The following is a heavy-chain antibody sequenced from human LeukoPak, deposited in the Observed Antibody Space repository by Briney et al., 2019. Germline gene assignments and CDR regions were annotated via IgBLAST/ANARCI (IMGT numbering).Heavy chain of an antibody. CDR2: LGGSVATT. J-gene: IGHJ6*03. Sequence: GGSLRLSCAASGFTFRSYAMSWVRQAPGKGLEWVSTLGGSVATTRYADSVKGRFTISRDNSRNTLFLQMNSLRAEDTAVYYCAKDSSSDSYYYMDACGNGTTVTVSS. CDR1: GFTFRSYA. D-gene: IGHD6-13*01. CDR3: AKDSSSDSYYYMDA. V-gene: IGHV3-23*01.